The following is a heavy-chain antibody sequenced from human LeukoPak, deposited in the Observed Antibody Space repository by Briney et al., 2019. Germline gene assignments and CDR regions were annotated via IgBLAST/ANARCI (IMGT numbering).Heavy chain of an antibody. J-gene: IGHJ4*02. CDR2: ISGSGGST. V-gene: IGHV3-23*01. CDR1: GFTFSNYA. CDR3: AKTHPSGYFDY. Sequence: GGSLRLSCAASGFTFSNYAMSWVRQAPGKGLEWVSAISGSGGSTCYADSVKGRFTISRDNSKNALYLQMNSLRAEDTAVYYCAKTHPSGYFDYWGQGTLVTVSS. D-gene: IGHD2-15*01.